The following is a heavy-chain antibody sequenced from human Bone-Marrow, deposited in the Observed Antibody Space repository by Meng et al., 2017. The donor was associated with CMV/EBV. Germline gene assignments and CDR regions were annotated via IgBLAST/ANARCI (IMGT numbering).Heavy chain of an antibody. D-gene: IGHD3-16*01. CDR2: ISNDGTNK. V-gene: IGHV3-30*03. Sequence: GGSLRLSCAASGISFSSLGMNWVRQAPGKGLEWVAVISNDGTNKYYADSVKGRFTISRDNSKNTLYLQMNSLRAEDTAVYYCARVDGATTYTLYAFDIWGQGTMVTASS. CDR3: ARVDGATTYTLYAFDI. J-gene: IGHJ3*02. CDR1: GISFSSLG.